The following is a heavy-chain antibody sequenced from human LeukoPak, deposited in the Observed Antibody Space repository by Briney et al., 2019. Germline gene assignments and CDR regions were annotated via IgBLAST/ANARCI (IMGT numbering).Heavy chain of an antibody. CDR2: ISSSSGTI. Sequence: GGSLRLSCAASGFTFSSYSMNWVRQAPGKGLEWVSYISSSSGTIYYADSVKGRFTISRDNAKNSLYLQMNSLRAEDTAVYYCARDLGSYGLDYWGQGTLVTVSS. D-gene: IGHD5-18*01. CDR1: GFTFSSYS. J-gene: IGHJ4*02. CDR3: ARDLGSYGLDY. V-gene: IGHV3-48*04.